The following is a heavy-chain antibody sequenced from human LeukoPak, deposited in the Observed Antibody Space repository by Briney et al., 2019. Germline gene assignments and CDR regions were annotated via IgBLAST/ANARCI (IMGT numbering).Heavy chain of an antibody. D-gene: IGHD2-2*01. V-gene: IGHV4-30-2*01. CDR2: IYHSGTT. Sequence: SQTLSLTCAVSGDSFSSGGYSWTWIRQPPGKGLEWIGYIYHSGTTYHNPSLKSRVTISVDRSKNQFSLKLSSVTAADTAVYYCATKHVTSCLLWGQGTLVTVSS. J-gene: IGHJ4*02. CDR1: GDSFSSGGYS. CDR3: ATKHVTSCLL.